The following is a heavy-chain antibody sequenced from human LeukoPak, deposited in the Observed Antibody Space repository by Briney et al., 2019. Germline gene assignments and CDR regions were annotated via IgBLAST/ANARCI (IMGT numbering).Heavy chain of an antibody. CDR2: INHSGST. V-gene: IGHV4-34*01. D-gene: IGHD1-1*01. Sequence: PSETLSLTCAVYGGSFSGYLWSWIRQPPGKGLQWIGEINHSGSTNYNPSLKSRVTISVDRSKNQFSLKLSSVTAADTAVYYCAAKGVEGRYMDVWGTGTTGTVSS. CDR3: AAKGVEGRYMDV. CDR1: GGSFSGYL. J-gene: IGHJ6*03.